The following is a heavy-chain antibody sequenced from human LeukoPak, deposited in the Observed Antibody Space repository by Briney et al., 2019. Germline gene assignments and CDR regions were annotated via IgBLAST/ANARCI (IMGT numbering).Heavy chain of an antibody. D-gene: IGHD3-22*01. CDR2: MNPNSGNT. J-gene: IGHJ4*02. Sequence: EASVKVSCKASGYTFTSYDINWVRQATGQGLEWMGWMNPNSGNTGYAQKFQGRVTMTRNTSISTAYMELSSLRSEDTAVYYCARDRPDYYDSSGYYYDWGQGTLVTVSS. CDR3: ARDRPDYYDSSGYYYD. CDR1: GYTFTSYD. V-gene: IGHV1-8*01.